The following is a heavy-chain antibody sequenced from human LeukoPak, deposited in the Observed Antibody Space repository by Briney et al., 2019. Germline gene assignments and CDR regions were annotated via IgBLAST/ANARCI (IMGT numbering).Heavy chain of an antibody. D-gene: IGHD3-16*02. Sequence: SGTLSLTCAVSGGSFSSSNWGWGGRAPPGKGLECIGEICHSGGTNYNTSLKSLVTISVDTSKTHYSLVLSPRTAADAVVYYCARDLIYSSGGIGYWGQGTLVTVSS. CDR1: GGSFSSSNW. CDR3: ARDLIYSSGGIGY. V-gene: IGHV4-4*02. CDR2: ICHSGGT. J-gene: IGHJ4*02.